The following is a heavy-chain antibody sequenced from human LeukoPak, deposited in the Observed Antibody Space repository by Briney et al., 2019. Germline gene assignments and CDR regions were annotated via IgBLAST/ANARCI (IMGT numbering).Heavy chain of an antibody. CDR3: ARRRLKGKYDDDNYWYFDL. CDR1: GFTFSSYS. V-gene: IGHV3-21*01. J-gene: IGHJ2*01. CDR2: ISSSSSYI. Sequence: GGSLRLSCAASGFTFSSYSMNWVRQAPGKGLEWVSSISSSSSYIYYADSVKGRFTISRDNAKNSVHLQMNSLRAEDTAVYYCARRRLKGKYDDDNYWYFDLWGRGTLVTVSS. D-gene: IGHD3-3*01.